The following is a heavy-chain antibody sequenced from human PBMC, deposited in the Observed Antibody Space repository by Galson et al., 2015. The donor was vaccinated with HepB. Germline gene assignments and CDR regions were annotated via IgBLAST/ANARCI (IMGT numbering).Heavy chain of an antibody. J-gene: IGHJ4*02. D-gene: IGHD3-22*01. V-gene: IGHV4-59*08. CDR1: GGSISSYY. CDR2: IYYSGST. Sequence: SETLSLTCTVSGGSISSYYWSWIRQPPGKGLEWIGYIYYSGSTNYNPSLKSRVTISVDTSRNQFSLKLSSVTAADTAVYYCARLQNYYDSSGYYRLFDYWGQGTLVTVSS. CDR3: ARLQNYYDSSGYYRLFDY.